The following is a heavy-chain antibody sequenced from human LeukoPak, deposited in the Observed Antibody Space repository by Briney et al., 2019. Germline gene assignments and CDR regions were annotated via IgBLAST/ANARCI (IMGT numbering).Heavy chain of an antibody. V-gene: IGHV3-23*01. CDR3: AKVRLYGDYPEIDY. CDR1: GFTFSSYA. CDR2: TSGSGGRT. J-gene: IGHJ4*02. D-gene: IGHD4-17*01. Sequence: GASLRLSCVASGFTFSSYAINWVRQAPGKGLEWVSGTSGSGGRTYYADSVKGRFTISRENSKNTLYLQMNSLRAEDTAVYYCAKVRLYGDYPEIDYWGQGTLVIVSS.